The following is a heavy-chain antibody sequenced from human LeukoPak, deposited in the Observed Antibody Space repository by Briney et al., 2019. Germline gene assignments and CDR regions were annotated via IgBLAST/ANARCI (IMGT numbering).Heavy chain of an antibody. V-gene: IGHV5-51*01. D-gene: IGHD2-8*01. J-gene: IGHJ4*02. CDR3: ARHLRYCTNGVCYSSYFDY. CDR1: GYGFTNYW. CDR2: IYPGESDT. Sequence: GASLQIYCKGYGYGFTNYWIGWGRRVTGKGRGWRGIIYPGESDTRYSPSFQGKVTISAEKSLSTASLQWSSLKASDTAMYYCARHLRYCTNGVCYSSYFDYWGQGTLVTVSS.